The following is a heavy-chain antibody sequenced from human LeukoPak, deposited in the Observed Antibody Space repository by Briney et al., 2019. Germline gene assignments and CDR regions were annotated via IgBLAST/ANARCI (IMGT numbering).Heavy chain of an antibody. CDR1: GFTFTSYS. D-gene: IGHD3-9*01. V-gene: IGHV3-23*01. CDR2: ISGNGDST. Sequence: GGSLRLSCAASGFTFTSYSMNWVRQAPGKGLEWVSAISGNGDSTYYADSVKGRFTISRDNSRNTLYLQMNNLRAEDTAVYYCVLRYFDWLLGWGQGTLVTVSS. J-gene: IGHJ4*02. CDR3: VLRYFDWLLG.